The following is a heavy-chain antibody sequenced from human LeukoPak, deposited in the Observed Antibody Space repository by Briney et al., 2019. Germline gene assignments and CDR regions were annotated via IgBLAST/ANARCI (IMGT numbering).Heavy chain of an antibody. CDR3: ASRSPGDQ. Sequence: ASVKVSCKASGYTFTTYYMHWVRQAPGQGLEWMGWINPNSGDTNYAQRFQGRVTMTRDTSISTAYMELSSLRSDDTAMYYCASRSPGDQWGQGTLVTVSS. V-gene: IGHV1-2*02. CDR1: GYTFTTYY. D-gene: IGHD2-2*01. J-gene: IGHJ5*02. CDR2: INPNSGDT.